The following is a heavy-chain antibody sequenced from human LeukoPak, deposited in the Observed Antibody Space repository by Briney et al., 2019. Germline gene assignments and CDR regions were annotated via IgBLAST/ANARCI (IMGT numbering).Heavy chain of an antibody. Sequence: GGSLRLSCAASGFIFSSSGMHWARQAPGKGLEWVAFTQDDESNKYYSDSVKGRFTISRDNSKNTLFLQMSSLRPEDTALYYCAKQMTERPHYYYMDVWGRGTTVTVSS. J-gene: IGHJ6*03. CDR3: AKQMTERPHYYYMDV. CDR1: GFIFSSSG. CDR2: TQDDESNK. V-gene: IGHV3-30*02.